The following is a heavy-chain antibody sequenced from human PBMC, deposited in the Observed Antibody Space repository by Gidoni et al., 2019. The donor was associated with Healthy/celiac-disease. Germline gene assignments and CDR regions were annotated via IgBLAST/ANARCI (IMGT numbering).Heavy chain of an antibody. D-gene: IGHD3-3*01. CDR3: AKDINVLRFLEWFSYYYYYGMDV. J-gene: IGHJ6*02. CDR1: GFTFDDYA. CDR2: ISGDGGST. V-gene: IGHV3-43*02. Sequence: EVQLVESGGGVVQPGGSLRLSCAASGFTFDDYAMHWVRQAPGKGLEWVSLISGDGGSTYYADSVKGRFTISRDNSKNSLYLQMNSLRTEDTALYYCAKDINVLRFLEWFSYYYYYGMDVWGQGTTVTVSS.